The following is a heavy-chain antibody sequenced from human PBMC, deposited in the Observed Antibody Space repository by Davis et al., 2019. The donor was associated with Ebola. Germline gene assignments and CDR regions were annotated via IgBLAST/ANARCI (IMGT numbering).Heavy chain of an antibody. J-gene: IGHJ4*02. Sequence: GESLKISCAASGFTFTSYSMSWVRQAPGKGLEWVSLTSGSGASTGYADSVRGRFTISRDNSKNTLYLQMNSLRAEDTAVYYCARGTWDGYPYFDSWGQGTRVTVSS. CDR2: TSGSGAST. D-gene: IGHD3-22*01. CDR3: ARGTWDGYPYFDS. V-gene: IGHV3-23*01. CDR1: GFTFTSYS.